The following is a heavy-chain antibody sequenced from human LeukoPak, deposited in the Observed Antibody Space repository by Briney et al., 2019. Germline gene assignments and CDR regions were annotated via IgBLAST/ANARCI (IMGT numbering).Heavy chain of an antibody. D-gene: IGHD3-22*01. J-gene: IGHJ4*02. CDR1: GGTFSSYA. CDR3: ARDQDYYDSSGLAPFGY. V-gene: IGHV1-69*13. Sequence: SVKVSCEASGGTFSSYAISWVRQAPGQGLEWMGGIIPIFGTANYAQKFQGRVTITADESTSTAYMELSSLRSEDTAVYYCARDQDYYDSSGLAPFGYWGQGTLVTVSS. CDR2: IIPIFGTA.